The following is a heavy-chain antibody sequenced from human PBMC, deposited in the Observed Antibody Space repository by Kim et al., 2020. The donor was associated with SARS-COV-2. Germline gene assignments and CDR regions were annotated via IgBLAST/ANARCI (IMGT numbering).Heavy chain of an antibody. D-gene: IGHD5-18*01. CDR3: ARRPGGYGYLADY. CDR1: GGSFSGYY. Sequence: SETLSLTCAVYGGSFSGYYWSWIRQPPGKGLEWIGEINHSGSTNYNPSLKSRVTISVDTSKDQFSLKLSSVTAADTAVYYCARRPGGYGYLADYWGQGTLVTVSS. CDR2: INHSGST. J-gene: IGHJ4*02. V-gene: IGHV4-34*01.